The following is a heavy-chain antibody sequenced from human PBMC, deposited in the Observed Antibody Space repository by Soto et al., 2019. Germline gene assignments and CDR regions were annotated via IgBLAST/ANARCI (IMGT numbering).Heavy chain of an antibody. CDR3: ARGMTTVTTLDY. D-gene: IGHD4-4*01. J-gene: IGHJ4*02. V-gene: IGHV4-30-2*01. CDR2: IYHSGST. CDR1: GDSISSGGYS. Sequence: QLQLKESGSGLVKPSQTVSLTCAVSGDSISSGGYSWSWIRQPPGKGLEWIGYIYHSGSTYYNPSLKSRVTISVDRSKNLFSLKLSSVTAADTAVYYCARGMTTVTTLDYWGQGTLVTVSS.